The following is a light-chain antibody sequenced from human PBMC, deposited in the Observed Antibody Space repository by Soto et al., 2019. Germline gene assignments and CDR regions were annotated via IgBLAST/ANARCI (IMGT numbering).Light chain of an antibody. CDR2: RNN. CDR1: RSNIGSNP. CDR3: ATWDDGMYGPV. J-gene: IGLJ3*02. V-gene: IGLV1-44*01. Sequence: QSVLTQPPSASGTPGQRVTISCSGSRSNIGSNPVQWYLQLPGTAPKLLIYRNNERPSGVPDRFSGSKSGTSSSLAISGLQSEDEAYYHCATWDDGMYGPVFGGGTKLTFL.